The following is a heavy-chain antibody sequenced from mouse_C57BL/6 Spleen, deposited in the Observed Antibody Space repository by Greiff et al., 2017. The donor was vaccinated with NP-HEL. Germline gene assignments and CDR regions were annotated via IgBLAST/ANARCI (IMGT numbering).Heavy chain of an antibody. V-gene: IGHV1-55*01. CDR3: ARWWVQATLFAY. D-gene: IGHD3-2*02. J-gene: IGHJ3*01. CDR1: GYTFTSYW. Sequence: VQLQQSGAELVKPGASVKMSCKASGYTFTSYWITWVKQRPGQGLEWIGDIYPGSGSTNYNEKFKSKATLTVDTSSSTAYMQLSSLTSEDSAVYYCARWWVQATLFAYWGQGTLVTVSA. CDR2: IYPGSGST.